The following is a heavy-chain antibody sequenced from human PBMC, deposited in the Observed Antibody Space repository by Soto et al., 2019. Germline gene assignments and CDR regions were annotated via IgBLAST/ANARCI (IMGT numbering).Heavy chain of an antibody. Sequence: QVQLMQSGAEVTKPGSSVKVSCKASGGPFNTFGISWVRQAPGQGLEWMGGIIPKYGTTNYARRFQGRVTITAAESTTTAYLELSSLSHDDTAIYYCARTRQRRPVFYVDYWGQGTPISVTS. CDR2: IIPKYGTT. CDR3: ARTRQRRPVFYVDY. D-gene: IGHD2-2*01. CDR1: GGPFNTFG. V-gene: IGHV1-69*01. J-gene: IGHJ4*02.